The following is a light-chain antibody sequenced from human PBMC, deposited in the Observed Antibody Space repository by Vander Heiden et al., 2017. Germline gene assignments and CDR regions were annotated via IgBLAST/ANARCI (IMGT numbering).Light chain of an antibody. J-gene: IGLJ3*02. CDR3: HVWDSSTEV. V-gene: IGLV3-9*01. Sequence: SYELTQPLSVSVALRQTARITCGGNNIVIKNVHWYQQKPGQAPVLVIYRDSSRPSGIPERFSGSNSGNTATLTIVGAQAGDEADYYCHVWDSSTEVFGGGTKLTVL. CDR1: NIVIKN. CDR2: RDS.